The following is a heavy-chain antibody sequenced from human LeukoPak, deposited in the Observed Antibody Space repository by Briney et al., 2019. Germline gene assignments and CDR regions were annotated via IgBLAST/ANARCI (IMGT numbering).Heavy chain of an antibody. D-gene: IGHD6-6*01. Sequence: PGGSLRLSCAASGFTFNDYEMNWVRQALGKGLEWISYISSAGSDMYYADFVKGRFTVSRDNAKNSLFLQMNSLRAEDTAVYYCARDTPKFSSSADYWGQGTLVTVSS. CDR2: ISSAGSDM. CDR1: GFTFNDYE. CDR3: ARDTPKFSSSADY. J-gene: IGHJ4*02. V-gene: IGHV3-48*03.